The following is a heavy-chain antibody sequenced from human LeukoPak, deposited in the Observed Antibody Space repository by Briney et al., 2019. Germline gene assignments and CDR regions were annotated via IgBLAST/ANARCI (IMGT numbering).Heavy chain of an antibody. D-gene: IGHD6-13*01. V-gene: IGHV1-2*02. Sequence: GASVKVSCKASGYTFTGYYMHWVRQAPGQGLEWMGWINPNSGGTNYAQKFQGRVTMTRDTSISTAYMELSRLRSDDTAVYYCAKGDTDKYSSSWYMGAFDYYYYMDVWGKGTTVTVSS. J-gene: IGHJ6*03. CDR2: INPNSGGT. CDR1: GYTFTGYY. CDR3: AKGDTDKYSSSWYMGAFDYYYYMDV.